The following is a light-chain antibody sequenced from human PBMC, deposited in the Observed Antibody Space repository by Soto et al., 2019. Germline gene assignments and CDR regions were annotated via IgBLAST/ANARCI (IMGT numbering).Light chain of an antibody. J-gene: IGKJ2*03. CDR1: QSAGNF. V-gene: IGKV3-11*01. Sequence: QSLATVSVQKRETASLSCGASQSAGNFLAWYQQKPGQAPRLLIYDSSNRAADIPARFSGSGSGTDFTLTISSLEPEDFAVYYCQERSHLLISFG. CDR2: DSS. CDR3: QERSHLLIS.